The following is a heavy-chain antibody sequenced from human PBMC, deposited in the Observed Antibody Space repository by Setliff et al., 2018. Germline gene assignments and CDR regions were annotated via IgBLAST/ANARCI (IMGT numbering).Heavy chain of an antibody. D-gene: IGHD3-16*01. CDR1: GESFSNYY. J-gene: IGHJ6*02. CDR2: ISDSGYT. Sequence: SETLSLTCSVYGESFSNYYWSWIRQPPGKGLEWIGYISDSGYTNYNPALKSRVNMSVDTSNNQFVLNLKAVTAADTAVYYCARDRTAYTYGLDVWGQGTTVTVSS. V-gene: IGHV4-59*01. CDR3: ARDRTAYTYGLDV.